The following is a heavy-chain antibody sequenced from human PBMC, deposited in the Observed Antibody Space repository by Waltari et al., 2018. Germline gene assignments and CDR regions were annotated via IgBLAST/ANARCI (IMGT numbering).Heavy chain of an antibody. J-gene: IGHJ5*02. V-gene: IGHV4-34*01. CDR3: TRGGNYDFWSHRPFVDP. CDR2: IRHPGNT. D-gene: IGHD3-3*01. CDR1: GSSFRAQY. Sequence: QVQLQQWGAGLLKPSETLSLTCSVSGSSFRAQYWRWVRHVPVKGREWIGQIRHPGNTNYNPSLQRRFAISIDTSRNQFSLRVFSVTAADTGLYFCTRGGNYDFWSHRPFVDPWGQGTQVTVSS.